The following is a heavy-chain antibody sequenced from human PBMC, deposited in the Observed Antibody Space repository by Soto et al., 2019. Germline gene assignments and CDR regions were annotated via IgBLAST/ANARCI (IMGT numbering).Heavy chain of an antibody. V-gene: IGHV3-64D*06. CDR3: VTGYSSGCSENY. CDR2: ISDDGSGS. J-gene: IGHJ4*02. Sequence: GGSLRLSCAASGFTFSIYTMLWVRQAPGKGLECVSAISDDGSGSYYADSVKGRFTISRDNPKNTLYLQMNNLRAEDTAVYYCVTGYSSGCSENYWGQGTLVTVSS. D-gene: IGHD6-19*01. CDR1: GFTFSIYT.